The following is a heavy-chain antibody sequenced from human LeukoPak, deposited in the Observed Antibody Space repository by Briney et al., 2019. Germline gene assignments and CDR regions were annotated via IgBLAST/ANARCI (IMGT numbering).Heavy chain of an antibody. CDR1: GYTFTGYY. CDR2: INPNSGGT. Sequence: ASMKVSCKASGYTFTGYYMHWVRQAPGQGLEWMGWINPNSGGTNYAQKFQGRVTMTRDTSISTAYMELSRLRSDDTAVYYCARDLADEYSSSWYYFDYWGQGTLVTVSS. V-gene: IGHV1-2*02. CDR3: ARDLADEYSSSWYYFDY. D-gene: IGHD6-13*01. J-gene: IGHJ4*02.